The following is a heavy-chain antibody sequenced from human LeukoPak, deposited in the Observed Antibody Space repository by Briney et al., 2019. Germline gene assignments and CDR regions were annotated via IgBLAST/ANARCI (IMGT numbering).Heavy chain of an antibody. CDR2: ISAYNGNT. D-gene: IGHD3-10*01. CDR1: GYTFTSYG. J-gene: IGHJ4*02. CDR3: SRGIIGGHDFDY. V-gene: IGHV1-18*01. Sequence: GASVKVSCKASGYTFTSYGISWVRQAPGQGLEWMGWISAYNGNTNYAQKLQGRVTMTSDTSTSTAYVELSRLTSDDTAVYYCSRGIIGGHDFDYWGQGTLVTVSS.